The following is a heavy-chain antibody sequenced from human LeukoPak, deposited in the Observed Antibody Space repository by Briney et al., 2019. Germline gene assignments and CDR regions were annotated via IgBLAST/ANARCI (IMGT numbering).Heavy chain of an antibody. V-gene: IGHV3-53*01. J-gene: IGHJ6*02. CDR2: IYSAGST. CDR3: ARELWSFRGLPPNYGMDV. Sequence: GGSLRLSCAASGFTVSSNYMTWVRQAPGKGLEWVSVIYSAGSTYYADSVKGRFTISRDNSKNTLYLQMNSLRAEDTGVYYCARELWSFRGLPPNYGMDVWGQGTTVTVSS. CDR1: GFTVSSNY. D-gene: IGHD3-10*01.